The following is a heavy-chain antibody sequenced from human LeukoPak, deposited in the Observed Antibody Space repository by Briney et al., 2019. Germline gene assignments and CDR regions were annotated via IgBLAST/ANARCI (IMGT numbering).Heavy chain of an antibody. V-gene: IGHV4-59*03. CDR3: AKRTGQGLYYFDY. D-gene: IGHD1/OR15-1a*01. J-gene: IGHJ4*02. CDR1: GGSINSYD. CDR2: IFYSGST. Sequence: SETLSLTCTVSGGSINSYDWSWIRQPPGKGLEWIGYIFYSGSTNYNPSLKSRVTISVDTSKNQFSLKLTSVTAAHTAVYYCAKRTGQGLYYFDYWGQGTLVTVSS.